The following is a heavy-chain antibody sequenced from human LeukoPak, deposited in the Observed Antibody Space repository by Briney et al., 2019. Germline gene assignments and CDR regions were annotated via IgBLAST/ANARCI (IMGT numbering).Heavy chain of an antibody. Sequence: ASVKVSCKASGYTFTSYDINRVRQATGQGLEWMGWMNPNSGNTGYAQKFQGRVTTTRNTSISTAYMELSSLRSEDTAVYYCARALGYCSSTSCYADYWGQGTLATVSS. D-gene: IGHD2-2*01. CDR2: MNPNSGNT. CDR3: ARALGYCSSTSCYADY. J-gene: IGHJ4*02. CDR1: GYTFTSYD. V-gene: IGHV1-8*01.